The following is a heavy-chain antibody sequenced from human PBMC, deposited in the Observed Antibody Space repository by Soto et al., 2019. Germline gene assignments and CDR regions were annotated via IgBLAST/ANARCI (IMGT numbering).Heavy chain of an antibody. CDR1: GGSISSYY. Sequence: KPSETLSLTCTVSGGSISSYYWSWIRQPPGKGLEWIGYIYYSGSTNYNPSLKSRVTISVDTSKNQFSLKLSSVTAADTAVYYCARVLGRIGTLDYWGQGTLVTVSS. D-gene: IGHD1-26*01. V-gene: IGHV4-59*01. J-gene: IGHJ4*02. CDR2: IYYSGST. CDR3: ARVLGRIGTLDY.